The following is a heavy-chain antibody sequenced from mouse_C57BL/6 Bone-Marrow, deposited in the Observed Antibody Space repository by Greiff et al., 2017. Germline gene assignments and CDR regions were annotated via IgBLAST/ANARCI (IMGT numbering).Heavy chain of an antibody. CDR1: GYTFTSYW. D-gene: IGHD2-3*01. V-gene: IGHV1-7*01. Sequence: QVQLKESGAELAKPGASVKLSCKASGYTFTSYWMHWVKQRPGQGLEWIGYINPSSGYTKYNQKFKDKATLTADKSSSTAYMQLSSLTYEDSAVYYCARWVYDGYDDCDYGGQGTTLTVTA. CDR3: ARWVYDGYDDCDY. J-gene: IGHJ2*01. CDR2: INPSSGYT.